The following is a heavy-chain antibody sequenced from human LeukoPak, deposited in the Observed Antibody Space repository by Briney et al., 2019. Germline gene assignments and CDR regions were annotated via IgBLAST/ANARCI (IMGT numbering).Heavy chain of an antibody. V-gene: IGHV3-64*01. CDR1: GFSFSNYW. J-gene: IGHJ5*02. Sequence: GGSLRLSCEASGFSFSNYWMSWVRQAPGKGLEYVSAISSNGGSTYYANSVKGRFTISRDNSKNTLYLQMGSLRAEDMAVYYCARGRWELLNWFDPWGQGTLVTVSS. D-gene: IGHD1-26*01. CDR3: ARGRWELLNWFDP. CDR2: ISSNGGST.